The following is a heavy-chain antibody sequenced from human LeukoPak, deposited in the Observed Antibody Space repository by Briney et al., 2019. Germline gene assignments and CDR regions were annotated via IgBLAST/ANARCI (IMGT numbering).Heavy chain of an antibody. CDR3: ARGRSSGAKRFSLYYYMDV. V-gene: IGHV4-59*01. D-gene: IGHD3-22*01. J-gene: IGHJ6*03. CDR1: GGSIDSYY. Sequence: PSETLSLTCTVSGGSIDSYYWSWIRQPPGKGLEWIGYIYYTGSTNNNPSLRSRVTISVDTSKNQFSLKLSSVTAADTAVYYCARGRSSGAKRFSLYYYMDVWGRGTTVTVSS. CDR2: IYYTGST.